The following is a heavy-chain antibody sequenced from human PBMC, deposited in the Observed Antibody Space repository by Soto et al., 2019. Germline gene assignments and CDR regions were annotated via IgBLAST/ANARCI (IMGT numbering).Heavy chain of an antibody. D-gene: IGHD6-19*01. V-gene: IGHV3-48*03. CDR3: ARDEGSAWYFDY. CDR1: GFTFSRYE. J-gene: IGHJ4*02. Sequence: EVQLVESGGGLVQPGGSLRLSCAASGFTFSRYEMNWVRQAPGKGLKWVSYIGSSGSTIYYADSVKGRFTISRDNAKNSLYLQMNSLRAQDTAVYFCARDEGSAWYFDYWGQGTLVTVSS. CDR2: IGSSGSTI.